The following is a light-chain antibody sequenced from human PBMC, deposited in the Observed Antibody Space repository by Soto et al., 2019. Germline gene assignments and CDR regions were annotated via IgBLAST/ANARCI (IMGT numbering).Light chain of an antibody. CDR2: GAS. V-gene: IGKV3-15*01. CDR3: QQYNNWHPIT. Sequence: EILMTQSPATLSVSPGESATLSCRASQSVSSNLAWYQQKPGQAPSLIIYGASTRANGIPARFSGSGAGTEFTLTISSLQSEDFASYYGQQYNNWHPITFGQGTRLEIK. CDR1: QSVSSN. J-gene: IGKJ5*01.